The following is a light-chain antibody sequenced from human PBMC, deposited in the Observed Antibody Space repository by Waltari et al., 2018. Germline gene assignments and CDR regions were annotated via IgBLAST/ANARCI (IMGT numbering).Light chain of an antibody. CDR3: ATWDASLSAGV. J-gene: IGLJ1*01. V-gene: IGLV1-51*01. CDR1: SPTVGSNY. CDR2: DNN. Sequence: QSVLTQPPSVSAAPGQKVTISCSGSSPTVGSNYVSWYQQLSGTAPRLLIYDNNKRPSEIPDRFSGSKSGTSATLGITGLQTGDEADYYCATWDASLSAGVFGPGTKVTVL.